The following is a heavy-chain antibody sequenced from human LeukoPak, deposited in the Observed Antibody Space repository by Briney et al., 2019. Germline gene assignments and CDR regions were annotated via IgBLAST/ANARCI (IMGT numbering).Heavy chain of an antibody. CDR2: INHSGSA. CDR3: ARGKITIFGVVTPVDY. CDR1: GGSFSGYY. J-gene: IGHJ4*02. D-gene: IGHD3-3*01. Sequence: SSETLSLTCAVYGGSFSGYYWSWIRQPPGKGLEWIGEINHSGSANYNPSLKSRVTISVDTSKNQFSLKLSSVTAADTAVYYCARGKITIFGVVTPVDYWGQGTLVTDSS. V-gene: IGHV4-34*01.